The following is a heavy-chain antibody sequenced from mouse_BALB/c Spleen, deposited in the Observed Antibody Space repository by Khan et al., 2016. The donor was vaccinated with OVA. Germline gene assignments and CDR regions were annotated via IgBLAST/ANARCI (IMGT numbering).Heavy chain of an antibody. CDR3: ARAGWDVFAY. CDR1: GYTFTDYV. V-gene: IGHV1-77*01. CDR2: IYPGSDST. D-gene: IGHD4-1*01. Sequence: QVQLKESGPELVKPGASVKMSCKAPGYTFTDYVMNWVKQRNGQGLEWIGQIYPGSDSTYYNEKFKGKATLTADRSSSTAYMQLSNLTSEDSAVYVCARAGWDVFAYWGQGTLVTVSA. J-gene: IGHJ3*01.